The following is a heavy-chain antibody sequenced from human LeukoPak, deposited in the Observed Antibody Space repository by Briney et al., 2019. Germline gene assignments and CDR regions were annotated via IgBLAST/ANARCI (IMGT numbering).Heavy chain of an antibody. CDR1: GGSISSYY. D-gene: IGHD3-22*01. V-gene: IGHV4-4*07. Sequence: SETLSLTCTVSGGSISSYYWSWIRQPAGKGLEWIGRIYTSGSTNYNPSLKSRVTMSVDTSNNQFSLKLSSVTAADTAVYYCAREDSSGYYEPFDYWGQGALVTVSS. J-gene: IGHJ4*02. CDR2: IYTSGST. CDR3: AREDSSGYYEPFDY.